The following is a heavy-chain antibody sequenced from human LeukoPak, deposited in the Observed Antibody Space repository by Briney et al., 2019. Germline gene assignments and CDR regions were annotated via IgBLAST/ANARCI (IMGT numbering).Heavy chain of an antibody. Sequence: ASVKVSCKASGYTFTGYYMHWVRQAPGQGLEWMGWIIPDSGDTNYAEKFQGRVTMTRDTSISTAYMELSRLRSDDTAVYYCARGRTYGPGSYWVDYWGQGTLVTVSS. J-gene: IGHJ4*02. D-gene: IGHD3-10*01. CDR3: ARGRTYGPGSYWVDY. CDR2: IIPDSGDT. CDR1: GYTFTGYY. V-gene: IGHV1-2*02.